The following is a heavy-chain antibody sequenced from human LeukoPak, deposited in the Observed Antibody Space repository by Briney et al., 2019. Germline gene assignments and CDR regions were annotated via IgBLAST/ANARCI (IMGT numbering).Heavy chain of an antibody. CDR2: IYYSGST. CDR1: GGSISSYY. J-gene: IGHJ3*02. Sequence: ASETLSLTCTVSGGSISSYYWSWIRQPPGKGLEWIGYIYYSGSTNYNPSLKSRVTISVDTSKNQFSLKLSSVTAADTAVYYCAKGGGWDAFDIWGQGTMVTVSS. D-gene: IGHD6-19*01. V-gene: IGHV4-59*01. CDR3: AKGGGWDAFDI.